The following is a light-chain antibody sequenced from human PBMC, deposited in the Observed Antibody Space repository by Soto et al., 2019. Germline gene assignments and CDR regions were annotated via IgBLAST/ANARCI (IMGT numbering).Light chain of an antibody. Sequence: QSVLTQPPSVSGAPGQRVSISCTGSSSNIGAVYNFHWFQQLPGTAPKLLFYDNNNRPLGVPYRFSGSKSGTSASLAITGLQAEDEADYYCQSYDTSLSGFYVFGTGTKVTVL. CDR1: SSNIGAVYN. CDR2: DNN. J-gene: IGLJ1*01. CDR3: QSYDTSLSGFYV. V-gene: IGLV1-40*01.